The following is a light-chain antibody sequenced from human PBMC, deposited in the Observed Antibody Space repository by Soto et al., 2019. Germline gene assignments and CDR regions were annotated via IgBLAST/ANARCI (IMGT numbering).Light chain of an antibody. CDR3: LQHNSYPYI. CDR1: QGIGTF. V-gene: IGKV1-17*03. J-gene: IGKJ2*01. Sequence: DLQMTQSPSAMSASVGDRVHITCRASQGIGTFLAWFQQKPGKVPKRLIYGTSTLQPGVPSRFSGRGSGTEFTLTISSLQPEDFATYYCLQHNSYPYIFGQGTKVDIK. CDR2: GTS.